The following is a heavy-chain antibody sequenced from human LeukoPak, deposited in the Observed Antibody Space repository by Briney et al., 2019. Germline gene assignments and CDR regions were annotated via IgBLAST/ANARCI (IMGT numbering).Heavy chain of an antibody. V-gene: IGHV3-13*05. CDR2: IGTAGDP. Sequence: HPGGSLRLSCAASGSIFSKYDMHWVRQATGKGLEWVSTIGTAGDPFYPGSVKDRFTISRENAKNSLYLQMNSLRAGDTAVYYCVRDGGRGTMDVWGQGTTVTVSS. D-gene: IGHD2-15*01. CDR1: GSIFSKYD. CDR3: VRDGGRGTMDV. J-gene: IGHJ6*02.